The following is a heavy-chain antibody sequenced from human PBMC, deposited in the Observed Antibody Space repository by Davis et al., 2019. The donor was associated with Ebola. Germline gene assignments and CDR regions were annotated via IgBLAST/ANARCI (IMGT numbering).Heavy chain of an antibody. CDR1: GFTVSNNY. J-gene: IGHJ4*02. CDR2: IHSGGTT. V-gene: IGHV3-53*05. CDR3: GRVRWGY. D-gene: IGHD5-24*01. Sequence: GESLKISCAASGFTVSNNYMCWVRQAPGKGLQWVSVIHSGGTTYYTDSVKGRFTITRDNSKNTLYLQMNSLRAEDRAVYYCGRVRWGYWGQGTVVSDSS.